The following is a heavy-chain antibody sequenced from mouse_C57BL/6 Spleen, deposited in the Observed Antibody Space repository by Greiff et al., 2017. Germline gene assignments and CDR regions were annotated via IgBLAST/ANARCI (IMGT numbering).Heavy chain of an antibody. CDR3: ARSGHYYYMDV. Sequence: QVQLQQPGAELVQPGASVKLSCKSSGYPFTTYWMPWVSQRPGQGLELIGMIHPHSGSTNYNENFQSKATMTVDKTYSTPYMQLSSLKSEDSAFYYCARSGHYYYMDVWGTGTSVTVSS. J-gene: IGHJ4*01. CDR2: IHPHSGST. CDR1: GYPFTTYW. V-gene: IGHV1-64*01.